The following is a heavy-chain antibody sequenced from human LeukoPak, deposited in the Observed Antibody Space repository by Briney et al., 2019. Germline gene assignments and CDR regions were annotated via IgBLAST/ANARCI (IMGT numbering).Heavy chain of an antibody. J-gene: IGHJ4*02. V-gene: IGHV3-30*02. Sequence: GGSLRLSCVASGFTFSVYGMHWVRQAPGKGLEWVAFIRYDGSDEYYADSVKGRLTISRDNSKNTLYLQMNSLRAEDTAVYYCARVGYSSSSAFDYWGQGTLVTVSS. D-gene: IGHD6-6*01. CDR1: GFTFSVYG. CDR3: ARVGYSSSSAFDY. CDR2: IRYDGSDE.